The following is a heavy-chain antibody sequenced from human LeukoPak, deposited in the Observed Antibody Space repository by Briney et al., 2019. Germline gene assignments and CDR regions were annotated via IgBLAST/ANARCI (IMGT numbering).Heavy chain of an antibody. Sequence: GASVKVSCKASGYTFTSYYMHWVRQAPGEGLEWMGIINPSGGSTSYAQKFQGRVTMTTDTSTSTAYMELRSLRSDDTAVYYCAREFGYYDILTGYSPYYYMDVWGKGTTVTISS. D-gene: IGHD3-9*01. CDR1: GYTFTSYY. V-gene: IGHV1-46*01. CDR3: AREFGYYDILTGYSPYYYMDV. CDR2: INPSGGST. J-gene: IGHJ6*03.